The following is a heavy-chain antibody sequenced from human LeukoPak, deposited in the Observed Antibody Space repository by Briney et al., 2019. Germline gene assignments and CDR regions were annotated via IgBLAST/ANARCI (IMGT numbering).Heavy chain of an antibody. CDR3: ARARAVGDAFDI. CDR1: GGSISSGGYS. Sequence: SETLSLTCAVSGGSISSGGYSWSWIRQPPGKGLEWIGYIYHSGSTYYNPSLKSRVTISVDRSKNQFSLKLSSVTAADTAVYYCARARAVGDAFDIWGQGTMVTVSS. J-gene: IGHJ3*02. D-gene: IGHD3-3*01. CDR2: IYHSGST. V-gene: IGHV4-30-2*01.